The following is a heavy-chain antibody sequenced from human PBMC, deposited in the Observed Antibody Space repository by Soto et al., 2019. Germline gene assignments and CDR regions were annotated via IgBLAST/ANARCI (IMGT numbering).Heavy chain of an antibody. CDR2: MNPKSDKT. D-gene: IGHD6-19*01. J-gene: IGHJ4*02. Sequence: QVQLLQSGAEVKKPGASVKVSCKASGYIFTNYDIHWVRQATGQGLEWMGWMNPKSDKTGYAQKFQGRVTMTRNTSISTVYMELSSLRSEDTAVYYCARVRAIAVGKGGDYWCQGTLVIVPS. CDR3: ARVRAIAVGKGGDY. CDR1: GYIFTNYD. V-gene: IGHV1-8*01.